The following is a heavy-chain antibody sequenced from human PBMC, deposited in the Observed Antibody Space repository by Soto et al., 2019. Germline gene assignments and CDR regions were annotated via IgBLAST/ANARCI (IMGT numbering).Heavy chain of an antibody. CDR2: IYYLGST. CDR3: ARDGYDGSGSPYPAY. CDR1: GGSMSEYF. D-gene: IGHD3-10*01. Sequence: SETLSLTCSVSGGSMSEYFWSWIRQSPGKGLEWIGYIYYLGSTDYNPSLKSRVTISVDTSKRQSSLRLTSVTAADTAVYYCARDGYDGSGSPYPAYWGPGTQVTVSS. V-gene: IGHV4-59*01. J-gene: IGHJ4*02.